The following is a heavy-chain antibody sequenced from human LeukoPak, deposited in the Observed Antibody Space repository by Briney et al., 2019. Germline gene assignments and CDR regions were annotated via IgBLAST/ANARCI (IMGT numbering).Heavy chain of an antibody. CDR2: IYYSGST. CDR1: GGSISSYY. Sequence: SETLSPTCTVSGGSISSYYWSWIRQPPGKGLEWIGYIYYSGSTNYNPSLKSRVTISVDTYKNQFSLKLSSVTAADTAVYYCARASQIAVIDYWGQGTLVTVSS. J-gene: IGHJ4*02. CDR3: ARASQIAVIDY. D-gene: IGHD6-19*01. V-gene: IGHV4-59*08.